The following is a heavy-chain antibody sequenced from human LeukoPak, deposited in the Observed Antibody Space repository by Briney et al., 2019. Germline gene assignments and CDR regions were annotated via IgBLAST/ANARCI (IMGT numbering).Heavy chain of an antibody. Sequence: SETLSLTCTVSGGSISSGGYYWSWIRQHPGKGLEWIGYIYYSGSTYYNPSLKSRVTISVDTSKNQFSLKLSSVTAADTAVYYCARDIIQLAFDPWGQGTLVTVSS. D-gene: IGHD5-18*01. CDR1: GGSISSGGYY. J-gene: IGHJ5*02. CDR3: ARDIIQLAFDP. CDR2: IYYSGST. V-gene: IGHV4-31*03.